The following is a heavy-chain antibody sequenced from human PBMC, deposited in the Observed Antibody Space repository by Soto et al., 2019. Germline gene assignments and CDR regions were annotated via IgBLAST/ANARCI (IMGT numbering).Heavy chain of an antibody. CDR1: GGSIISGVYS. D-gene: IGHD1-26*01. J-gene: IGHJ4*02. Sequence: LSLTCAVSGGSIISGVYSWSWIRQPPGKGLEWIGYIYSGTTHYNPSLESRVTIAMDRSKNQVSLSLKSVTAADTAVYYCAREYSGAFFDFWGQGTLVTVSS. V-gene: IGHV4-30-2*01. CDR2: IYSGTT. CDR3: AREYSGAFFDF.